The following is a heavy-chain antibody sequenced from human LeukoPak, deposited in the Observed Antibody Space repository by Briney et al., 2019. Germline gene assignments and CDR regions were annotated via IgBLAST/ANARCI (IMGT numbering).Heavy chain of an antibody. V-gene: IGHV4-38-2*02. D-gene: IGHD3-22*01. CDR3: ARAVDSSGFSCFQH. J-gene: IGHJ1*01. Sequence: SETLSLTCTVSGHSIINPYYWGWIRQPPGKGLEWIGSIYHTGSTYYNPSLKSRVRMSVDTSKNQLSLQLNSVTAADTAVYYCARAVDSSGFSCFQHWGQGTLVTVSS. CDR2: IYHTGST. CDR1: GHSIINPYY.